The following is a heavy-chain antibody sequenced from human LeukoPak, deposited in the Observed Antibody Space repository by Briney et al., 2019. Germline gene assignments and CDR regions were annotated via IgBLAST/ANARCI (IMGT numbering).Heavy chain of an antibody. V-gene: IGHV3-74*01. Sequence: PGGSLRLSCAASGFTLSNYWMHWVRQAPGKGLVWVSRINSGGSVTNYADSVKGRFTISRDNAKKMLYLQMNSLRAEDTAVYYCARGRYYHMDVWGQGTTVTVSS. J-gene: IGHJ6*02. CDR2: INSGGSVT. CDR3: ARGRYYHMDV. CDR1: GFTLSNYW.